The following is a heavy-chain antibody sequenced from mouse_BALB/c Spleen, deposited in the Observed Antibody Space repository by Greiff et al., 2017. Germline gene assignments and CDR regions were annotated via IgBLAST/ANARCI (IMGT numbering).Heavy chain of an antibody. V-gene: IGHV14-3*02. CDR3: ARGGYDGPWFAY. J-gene: IGHJ3*01. CDR2: IDPANGNT. D-gene: IGHD2-2*01. Sequence: VQLQQSGAELVKPGASVKLSCTASGFNIKDTYMHWVKQRPEQGLEWIGRIDPANGNTKYDPKFQGKATITADTSSNTAYLQLSSLTSEDTAVYYCARGGYDGPWFAYWGQGTLVTVSA. CDR1: GFNIKDTY.